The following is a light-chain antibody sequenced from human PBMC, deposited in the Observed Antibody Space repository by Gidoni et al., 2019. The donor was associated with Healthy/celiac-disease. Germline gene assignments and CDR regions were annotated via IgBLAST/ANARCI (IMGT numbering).Light chain of an antibody. CDR2: KAS. J-gene: IGKJ1*01. CDR3: QHYNSYWT. CDR1: QSISSW. Sequence: DNQMTQSPSTLSASVGDRVTITCRASQSISSWLAWYQQKPGKAPKLLIYKASSLESGVPSRFSGSGSGTEFTLTISSLQPDDFATYYCQHYNSYWTFGQGTKVEIK. V-gene: IGKV1-5*03.